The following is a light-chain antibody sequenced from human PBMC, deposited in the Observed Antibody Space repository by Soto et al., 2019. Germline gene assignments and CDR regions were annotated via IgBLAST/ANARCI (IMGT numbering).Light chain of an antibody. CDR2: WAS. CDR3: QQYYSSVVT. CDR1: QSILSSSNNKNS. Sequence: IVMTQSPDSLAVSLGEMATIHCKSSQSILSSSNNKNSLAWFQQQPGQPPKLLIYWASTRVSGVPDRFSGSGSGTDFTLTISSLQAEDVAVYYCQQYYSSVVTFGQGTRLEIK. V-gene: IGKV4-1*01. J-gene: IGKJ5*01.